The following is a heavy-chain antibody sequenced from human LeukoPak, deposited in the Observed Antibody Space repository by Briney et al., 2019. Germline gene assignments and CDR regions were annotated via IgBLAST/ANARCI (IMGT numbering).Heavy chain of an antibody. V-gene: IGHV3-21*01. J-gene: IGHJ4*02. CDR1: GFTFSSYS. D-gene: IGHD3-10*01. CDR2: ISSSSSYI. CDR3: ARDRMRGSFDY. Sequence: PGGPLRLSCAASGFTFSSYSMNWVRQATGKGLEWVSSISSSSSYIYYADSVKGRFTISRDNAKNSLYLQMNSLRAEDTAVYYCARDRMRGSFDYWGQGTLVTVSS.